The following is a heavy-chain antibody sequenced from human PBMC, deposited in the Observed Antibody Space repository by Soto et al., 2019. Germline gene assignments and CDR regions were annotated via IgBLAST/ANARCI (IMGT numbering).Heavy chain of an antibody. CDR3: ARVYSGSYATYYYGMDV. CDR1: GGTFSSYA. V-gene: IGHV1-69*06. J-gene: IGHJ6*02. CDR2: IIPIFGTA. Sequence: GASVKVCCKASGGTFSSYAISWVRQAPGQGLEWMGGIIPIFGTANYAQKFQGRVTITADKSTSTAYMELSSLRSEDTAVYYCARVYSGSYATYYYGMDVWGQGTTVTVSS. D-gene: IGHD1-26*01.